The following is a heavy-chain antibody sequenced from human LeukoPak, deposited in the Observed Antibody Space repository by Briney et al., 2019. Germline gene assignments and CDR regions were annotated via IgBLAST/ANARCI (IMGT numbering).Heavy chain of an antibody. CDR2: IKSDGTIT. CDR1: GFTFSGAW. D-gene: IGHD6-19*01. V-gene: IGHV3-74*01. Sequence: GGSLRLSCAASGFTFSGAWIHWVRQVPGKGLMWVSRIKSDGTITSYADPVKGRFTISRDNARNTLYLHMNSLRAEDAAVYYCARGNSGSNFASWGQGSLVTVSS. J-gene: IGHJ4*02. CDR3: ARGNSGSNFAS.